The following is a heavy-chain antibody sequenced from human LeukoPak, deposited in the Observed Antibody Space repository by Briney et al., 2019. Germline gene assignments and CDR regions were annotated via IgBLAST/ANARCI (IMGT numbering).Heavy chain of an antibody. D-gene: IGHD6-19*01. CDR1: GGTSSSYA. CDR3: ARDARAVAGPTLDY. Sequence: SVKVSCKASGGTSSSYAISWVRQAPGQGLEWMGGIIPIFGTANYAQKFQGRVTITADKSTSTAYMELSSLRSEDTAVYYCARDARAVAGPTLDYWGQGTLVTVSS. J-gene: IGHJ4*02. CDR2: IIPIFGTA. V-gene: IGHV1-69*06.